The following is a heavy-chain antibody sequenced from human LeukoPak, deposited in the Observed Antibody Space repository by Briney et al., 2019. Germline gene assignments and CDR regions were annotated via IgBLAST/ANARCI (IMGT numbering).Heavy chain of an antibody. CDR1: GYTFTSYG. J-gene: IGHJ5*02. CDR3: ARMVGSSSWYNWFDP. Sequence: ASVKVSCKASGYTFTSYGISWVRQAPGQGLEWMGWISAYNGNTNYAQKLQGRVTMTTDTSTSTAYMELRSLRSDDTAVYYCARMVGSSSWYNWFDPWGQGTLVTVSS. D-gene: IGHD6-13*01. V-gene: IGHV1-18*01. CDR2: ISAYNGNT.